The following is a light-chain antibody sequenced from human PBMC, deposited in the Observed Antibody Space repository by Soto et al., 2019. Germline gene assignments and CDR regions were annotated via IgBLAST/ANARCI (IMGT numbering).Light chain of an antibody. CDR1: QNVDNY. CDR2: AAN. Sequence: DIQMTQSPSSLSAPVGDRVTITCRASQNVDNYLNWYQQKPGNAPKLLVFAANNLQSGVPARFTGGGSGRSFTLTITSLQPEDFATYFCQQHYAYPLTFGGGTKVEI. V-gene: IGKV1-39*01. CDR3: QQHYAYPLT. J-gene: IGKJ4*01.